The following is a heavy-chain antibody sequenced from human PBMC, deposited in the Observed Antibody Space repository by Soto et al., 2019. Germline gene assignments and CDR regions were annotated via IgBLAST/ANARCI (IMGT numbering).Heavy chain of an antibody. CDR2: INPSGGST. CDR1: GYTFTSYY. V-gene: IGHV1-46*01. CDR3: ARAAIIVVVPAAVHFDY. J-gene: IGHJ4*02. Sequence: ASVKVSCKASGYTFTSYYMHWVRQAPGQGLEWMGIINPSGGSTSYAQKFQGGVTMTRDTSTSTVYMELSSLRSEDTAGYYCARAAIIVVVPAAVHFDYWGQGTLVTVSS. D-gene: IGHD2-2*02.